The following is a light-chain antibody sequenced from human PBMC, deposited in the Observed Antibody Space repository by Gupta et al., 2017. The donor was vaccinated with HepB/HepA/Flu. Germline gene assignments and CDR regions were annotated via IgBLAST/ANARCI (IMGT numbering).Light chain of an antibody. V-gene: IGLV3-1*01. CDR3: QAWESSSGV. CDR1: KLGNQY. CDR2: QDT. J-gene: IGLJ2*01. Sequence: SYQLPPPPSVAVSPGQTATITCSGDKLGNQYACWYKQTPAQSPGLVSFQDTKRPAGVPQRLSGSNSGNTAILQISGTQAMDGAEEYWQAWESSSGVFGGGTKLTVL.